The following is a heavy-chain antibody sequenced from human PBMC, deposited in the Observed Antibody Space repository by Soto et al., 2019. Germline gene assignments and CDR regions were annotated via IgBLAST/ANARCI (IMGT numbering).Heavy chain of an antibody. Sequence: GASVKVSCKASGGTFSSYAISWVRQAPGQGLEWMGGIIPIFGTANYAQKFQGRVTITADESTSTAYMELSSLRSEDTAVYYCTRAVVLMVYAIPTEYYYYYYGMDVWGQGNTVTVS. CDR3: TRAVVLMVYAIPTEYYYYYYGMDV. J-gene: IGHJ6*02. CDR2: IIPIFGTA. CDR1: GGTFSSYA. D-gene: IGHD2-8*01. V-gene: IGHV1-69*13.